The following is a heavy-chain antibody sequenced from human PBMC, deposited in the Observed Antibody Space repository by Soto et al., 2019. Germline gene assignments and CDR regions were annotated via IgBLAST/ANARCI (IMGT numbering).Heavy chain of an antibody. CDR1: GYSFTSYW. V-gene: IGHV5-51*01. CDR3: AKPFPSNTYYYGMDV. CDR2: IYPGDSHT. Sequence: GESLKISCKGSGYSFTSYWIGWVRQMPGKGLEWMGIIYPGDSHTTYSPSFQGQVTISADKSISTAYLQWSSLKASDTAMYYCAKPFPSNTYYYGMDVWGQGTTVTVSS. J-gene: IGHJ6*02.